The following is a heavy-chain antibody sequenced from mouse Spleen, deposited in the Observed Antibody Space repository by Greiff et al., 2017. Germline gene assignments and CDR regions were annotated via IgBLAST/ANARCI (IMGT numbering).Heavy chain of an antibody. D-gene: IGHD1-1*02. Sequence: QVQLQQPGAELVKPGASVKLSCKASGYTFTSYCMHWVKQSPGQGLEWIGIIHPNSGSTNYNEKFKSKATLTVDKSSSTAYMQLSSLTSEDSAVYYCARYYAPWYFDYWGQGTTLTVSS. CDR3: ARYYAPWYFDY. CDR1: GYTFTSYC. V-gene: IGHV1-64*01. CDR2: IHPNSGST. J-gene: IGHJ2*01.